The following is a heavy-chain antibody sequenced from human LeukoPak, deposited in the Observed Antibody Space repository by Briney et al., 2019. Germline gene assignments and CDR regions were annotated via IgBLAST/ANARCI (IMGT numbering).Heavy chain of an antibody. D-gene: IGHD4/OR15-4a*01. CDR1: GGSISSYY. V-gene: IGHV4-59*08. J-gene: IGHJ4*02. CDR2: IYYSGST. Sequence: SETLSLTCTVSGGSISSYYWSWIRQPPGKGLEWIGYIYYSGSTNYNPSLTSRLTISVDASKNQFALKLSTVTATDTAVYYCASLSMVTQGYFDSWGQGTLVTVSS. CDR3: ASLSMVTQGYFDS.